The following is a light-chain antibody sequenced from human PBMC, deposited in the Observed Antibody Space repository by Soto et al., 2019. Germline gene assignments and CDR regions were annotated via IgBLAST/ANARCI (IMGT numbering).Light chain of an antibody. V-gene: IGKV3-20*01. CDR1: QSVTYDQ. J-gene: IGKJ1*01. CDR2: GAS. Sequence: EIVLTQSPDTLSLSPGERATLSCRASQSVTYDQLAWYRQKPGQAPRLPIYGASSRAAGIPDRFSGSGSGTDFTLTISRLEPEDFVVYHCQQYGDLPPTFGQGTKVDIK. CDR3: QQYGDLPPT.